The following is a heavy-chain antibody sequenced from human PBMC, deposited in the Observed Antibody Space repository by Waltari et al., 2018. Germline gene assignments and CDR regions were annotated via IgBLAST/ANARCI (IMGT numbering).Heavy chain of an antibody. J-gene: IGHJ4*02. CDR3: ARAYGSGKNYFDY. Sequence: EVQLVESGGGLIQPGGSLRLSCAASGFTVSSNYMSWVRQAPGKGLEWVSVIYSGGSTYYADYVKGRFTISRDNSKNTLYLQMNSLRAEDTAVYYCARAYGSGKNYFDYWGQGTLVTVSS. CDR1: GFTVSSNY. CDR2: IYSGGST. V-gene: IGHV3-53*01. D-gene: IGHD3-10*01.